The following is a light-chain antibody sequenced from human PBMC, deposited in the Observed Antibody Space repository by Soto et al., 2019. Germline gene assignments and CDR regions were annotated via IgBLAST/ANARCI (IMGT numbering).Light chain of an antibody. Sequence: EIVLTQSPGTLSLSPGERATLSCRASQSVSSSYLAWYQQKPGQAPRLLFYGASSRATGIPDRFSGSGSGTDFTLTISRLEPEDFAVYYCQQSGFTFGPGTKVDIK. CDR1: QSVSSSY. V-gene: IGKV3-20*01. J-gene: IGKJ3*01. CDR3: QQSGFT. CDR2: GAS.